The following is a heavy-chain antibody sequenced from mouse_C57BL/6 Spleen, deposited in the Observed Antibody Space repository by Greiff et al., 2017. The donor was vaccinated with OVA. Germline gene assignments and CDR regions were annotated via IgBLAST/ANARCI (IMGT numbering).Heavy chain of an antibody. J-gene: IGHJ1*03. CDR3: ARGPAGGDFDV. V-gene: IGHV1-54*01. CDR2: INTGSGGT. CDR1: GYAFTNYL. Sequence: QVQLQQSGAELVRPGTSVKVSCKASGYAFTNYLIEWVKQRPGQGLEWIGVINTGSGGTNYNEKFKGKATLTADKSSSTAYMQLSSLTSEDSAVYFCARGPAGGDFDVWGTGTTVTVSS.